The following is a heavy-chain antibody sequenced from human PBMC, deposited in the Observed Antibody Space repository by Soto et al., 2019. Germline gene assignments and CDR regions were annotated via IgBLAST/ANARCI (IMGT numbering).Heavy chain of an antibody. CDR2: ISYDGSNK. V-gene: IGHV3-30-3*01. Sequence: GGSLRLSCAASGFTFSSYAMHWVRQAPGKGLEWVAVISYDGSNKYYADSVKGRFTISRDNSKNTLYLQMNSLRAEDTAVYYCARDNRPLYYYYGMDVWGQGTTVTVSS. J-gene: IGHJ6*02. CDR1: GFTFSSYA. CDR3: ARDNRPLYYYYGMDV.